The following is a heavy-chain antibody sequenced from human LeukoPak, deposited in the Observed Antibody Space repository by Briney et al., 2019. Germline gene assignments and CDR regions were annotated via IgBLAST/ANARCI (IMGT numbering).Heavy chain of an antibody. CDR3: ARFTAADLLFDY. V-gene: IGHV4-61*02. Sequence: TSETLSLTCTVSGGSISSGSYYWSWIRQPAGKGLEWIRRIYTSGSTNYNPSLKSRVTISVDTSKNQFSLKLSSVTAADTAVYYCARFTAADLLFDYWGQGTLVTVSS. J-gene: IGHJ4*02. CDR2: IYTSGST. CDR1: GGSISSGSYY. D-gene: IGHD6-13*01.